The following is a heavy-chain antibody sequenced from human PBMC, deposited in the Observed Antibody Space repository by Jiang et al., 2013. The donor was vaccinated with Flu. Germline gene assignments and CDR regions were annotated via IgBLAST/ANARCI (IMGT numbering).Heavy chain of an antibody. V-gene: IGHV5-51*01. CDR3: ARQAFGALYFDF. CDR1: GYSFTSYW. D-gene: IGHD3-10*01. CDR2: SILVTLIP. Sequence: GYSFTSYWIGWVRQMPGKAWSGWGSSILVTLIPDTARPSKARVTFSADKSISTAYLQWSSLKASDTAMYFCARQAFGALYFDFWAQGTLVTVSS. J-gene: IGHJ4*02.